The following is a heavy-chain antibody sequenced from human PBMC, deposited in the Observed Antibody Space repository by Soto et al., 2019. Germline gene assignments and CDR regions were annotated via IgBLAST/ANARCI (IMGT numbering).Heavy chain of an antibody. V-gene: IGHV3-74*01. J-gene: IGHJ4*02. D-gene: IGHD3-10*01. Sequence: EVQLVESGGGLVQPGGSLRLSCAASGFVFSMYWMHWVRQAPGKGLEWVSRISDDGSTIHYADSVKGRFSISRDNAQNFLFLEMTALRDDHTAVYYCVRGPRPSSVGTGAFWGQRAPVTVSS. CDR2: ISDDGSTI. CDR3: VRGPRPSSVGTGAF. CDR1: GFVFSMYW.